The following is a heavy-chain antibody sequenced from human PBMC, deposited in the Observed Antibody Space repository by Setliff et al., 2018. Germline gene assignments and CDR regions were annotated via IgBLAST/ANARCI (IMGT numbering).Heavy chain of an antibody. J-gene: IGHJ1*01. V-gene: IGHV4-34*01. CDR2: INYLGNT. Sequence: SETLSLTCAVYGGSFSDSYWSWIRQPPGKGLEWIGDINYLGNTNYNTSLNTRVTISVDTSKNQFSLKLVSMTAADTAVYYCTRGRSTGDNDWGQGPLVIVS. CDR1: GGSFSDSY. CDR3: TRGRSTGDND. D-gene: IGHD4-17*01.